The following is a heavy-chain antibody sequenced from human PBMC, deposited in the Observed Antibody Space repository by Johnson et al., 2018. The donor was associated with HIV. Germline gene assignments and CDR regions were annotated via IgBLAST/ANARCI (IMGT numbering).Heavy chain of an antibody. V-gene: IGHV3-30*02. CDR3: ASKTPVVEDAFDI. CDR2: IRYDGSNK. D-gene: IGHD2-2*01. Sequence: QVQLVESGGGVVQPGGSLRLSCAASGFTFSSYGMHWVRQAPGKGLEWVAFIRYDGSNKYYADSVKGRFTISRDNSKNTLYLQMNSLRAEDTAAYYCASKTPVVEDAFDIWGQGTMVTVSS. J-gene: IGHJ3*02. CDR1: GFTFSSYG.